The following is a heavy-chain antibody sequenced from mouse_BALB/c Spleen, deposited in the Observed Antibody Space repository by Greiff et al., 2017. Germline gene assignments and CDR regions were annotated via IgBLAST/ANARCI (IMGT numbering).Heavy chain of an antibody. Sequence: EVQLQQSGAELVKPGASVKLSCTASGFNIKDPYMHWVKQRPEQGLEWIGRIDPANGNTKYDPKFQGKATITADTSSNTAYLQLSSLTSEDTAVYYCAREGYYGNLWFAYWGQGTLVTVSA. V-gene: IGHV14-3*02. J-gene: IGHJ3*01. CDR1: GFNIKDPY. D-gene: IGHD2-1*01. CDR3: AREGYYGNLWFAY. CDR2: IDPANGNT.